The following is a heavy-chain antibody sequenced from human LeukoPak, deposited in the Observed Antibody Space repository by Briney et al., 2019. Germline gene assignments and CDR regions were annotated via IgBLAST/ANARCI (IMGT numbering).Heavy chain of an antibody. D-gene: IGHD3-9*01. V-gene: IGHV4-59*12. CDR2: IYYSGST. CDR3: ARDLGGDYDILTGYPIPNWFDP. CDR1: GGSISSYY. J-gene: IGHJ5*02. Sequence: PSETLSLTCTVSGGSISSYYWSWIRQPPGKGLEWIGYIYYSGSTNYNPSLKSRVTISVDTSKNQFSLKLSSVTAADTAVYYCARDLGGDYDILTGYPIPNWFDPWGQGTLVTVSS.